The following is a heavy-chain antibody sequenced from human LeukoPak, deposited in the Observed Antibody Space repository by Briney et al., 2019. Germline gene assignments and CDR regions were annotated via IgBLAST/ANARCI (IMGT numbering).Heavy chain of an antibody. V-gene: IGHV3-15*01. Sequence: GGSLRLSCAASGFTFSNAWMSWVRQAPGKGLEWVGRIKSKTDGGTTDYAAPVKGRFTISRDDSKNTLYLQMNSLKTEDTAVYYCTTAVPRLWGVATLDGDAFDIWGQGTMVTVSS. CDR2: IKSKTDGGTT. J-gene: IGHJ3*02. CDR1: GFTFSNAW. D-gene: IGHD5-12*01. CDR3: TTAVPRLWGVATLDGDAFDI.